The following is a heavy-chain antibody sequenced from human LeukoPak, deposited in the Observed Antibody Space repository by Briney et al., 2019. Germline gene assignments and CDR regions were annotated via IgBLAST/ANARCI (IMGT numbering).Heavy chain of an antibody. Sequence: SETLSLTCTVSGGSISSYYWSWIRQPPGKGLEWIGYIYYSGSTNYNSSLKSRVTISVDTSKNQFSLKLSSVTAADTAVYYCARHVEQWLTPFDYWGQGTLVTVSS. D-gene: IGHD6-19*01. CDR3: ARHVEQWLTPFDY. CDR2: IYYSGST. V-gene: IGHV4-59*08. J-gene: IGHJ4*02. CDR1: GGSISSYY.